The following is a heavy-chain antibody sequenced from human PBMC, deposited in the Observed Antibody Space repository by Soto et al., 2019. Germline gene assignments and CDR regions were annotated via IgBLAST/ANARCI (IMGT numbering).Heavy chain of an antibody. J-gene: IGHJ3*01. CDR2: INPDGRDK. D-gene: IGHD2-8*02. CDR3: ATEAWWRLPT. CDR1: LDYNW. Sequence: VESGGGLVQPGGSLRLSCGHVLDYNWMSWVRQAPGKGMEWVAQINPDGRDKVYVDSVRGRFTISRDNTQNSLYLQMDSLSDEATAVYYCATEAWWRLPTWGQGTMVTVSS. V-gene: IGHV3-7*01.